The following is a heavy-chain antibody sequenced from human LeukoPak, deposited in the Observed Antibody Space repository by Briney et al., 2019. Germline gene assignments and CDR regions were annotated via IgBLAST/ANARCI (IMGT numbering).Heavy chain of an antibody. J-gene: IGHJ3*02. CDR1: GFTFSSYG. D-gene: IGHD3-22*01. V-gene: IGHV3-30*03. Sequence: GGSLRLSCAASGFTFSSYGMNWVRQAPGKGLEWVAVISYDGSNKYYADSVKGRFTISRDNSKNTLYLQMNSLRAEDTAVYYCARDGSSGYYPYAFDIWGQGTKVTVSS. CDR3: ARDGSSGYYPYAFDI. CDR2: ISYDGSNK.